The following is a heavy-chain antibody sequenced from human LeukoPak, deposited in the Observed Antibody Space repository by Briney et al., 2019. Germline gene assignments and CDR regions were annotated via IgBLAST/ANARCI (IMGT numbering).Heavy chain of an antibody. V-gene: IGHV3-23*01. CDR1: GFTFTSYA. D-gene: IGHD5-18*01. J-gene: IGHJ4*02. CDR3: XXXXRPGYSYGRTGDY. CDR2: ISGSGGST. Sequence: GGSLRLSCAASGFTFTSYAMSWVRQAPGKGLEWVSAISGSGGSTYYADSVKGRFTISSDNSKNTLYLQMNSLRAEDTAVYYCXXXXRPGYSYGRTGDYWGQGTLVTVSS.